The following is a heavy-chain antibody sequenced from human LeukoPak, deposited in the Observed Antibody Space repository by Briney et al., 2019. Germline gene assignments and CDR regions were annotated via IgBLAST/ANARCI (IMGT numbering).Heavy chain of an antibody. Sequence: ASVKVSCKVSGYTLTELSMHWVRQAPGKGLEWMGGFDPEDGETIYAQKFQGRDTMNEDTSTDTAYMELSSLRSEDTAVYYCATGEGGRWLQLSPIFDYWGQGTLVTVSS. V-gene: IGHV1-24*01. CDR3: ATGEGGRWLQLSPIFDY. CDR2: FDPEDGET. CDR1: GYTLTELS. D-gene: IGHD5-24*01. J-gene: IGHJ4*02.